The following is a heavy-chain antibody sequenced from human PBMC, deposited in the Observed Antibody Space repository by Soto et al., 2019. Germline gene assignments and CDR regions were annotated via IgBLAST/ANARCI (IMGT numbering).Heavy chain of an antibody. CDR3: ARVRRYSRAPFDY. V-gene: IGHV4-34*01. D-gene: IGHD6-13*01. J-gene: IGHJ4*02. CDR1: GGSFSGYY. Sequence: NPSETLSLTCAVYGGSFSGYYWSWIRQPPGKGLEWIGEINHSGSTNYNPSLKSRVTISVDTSKNQFSLKLSSVTAADTAVYYCARVRRYSRAPFDYWGQGTLVTVSS. CDR2: INHSGST.